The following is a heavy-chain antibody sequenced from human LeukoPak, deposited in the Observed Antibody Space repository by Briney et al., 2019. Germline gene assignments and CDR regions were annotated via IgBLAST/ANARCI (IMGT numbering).Heavy chain of an antibody. D-gene: IGHD3-10*01. J-gene: IGHJ4*02. CDR1: GFTFSTYW. V-gene: IGHV3-7*01. CDR3: ARDAQYGSGSPQNY. CDR2: IKQDGSET. Sequence: GGSLRLSCAASGFTFSTYWMSWVRQAPGKGLEWVANIKQDGSETHYVDSVRDRFTISRDNAKNSMYLQMNSLRAEDTALYYCARDAQYGSGSPQNYWGQGILVTVSS.